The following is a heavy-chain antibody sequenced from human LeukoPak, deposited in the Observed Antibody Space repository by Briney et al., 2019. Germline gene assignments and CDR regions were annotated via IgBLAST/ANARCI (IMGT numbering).Heavy chain of an antibody. J-gene: IGHJ4*02. Sequence: GGSLRLSCAPSGFTFDNFAMTWVRQAPGKGLEWVSEITGSGGSTYYADSVQGRLTISRDNSKNTLYLQMNSLRAEDTAIYYCARELFDFDYWGQGTLVTVSS. D-gene: IGHD3-10*01. CDR1: GFTFDNFA. CDR2: ITGSGGST. V-gene: IGHV3-23*01. CDR3: ARELFDFDY.